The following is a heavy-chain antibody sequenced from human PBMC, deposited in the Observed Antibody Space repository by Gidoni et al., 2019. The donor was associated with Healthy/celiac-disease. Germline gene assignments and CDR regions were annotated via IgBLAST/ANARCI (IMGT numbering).Heavy chain of an antibody. D-gene: IGHD1-7*01. CDR3: AREESWNYRYNWFDP. J-gene: IGHJ5*02. CDR1: GYTFTSYY. CDR2: INPSGGST. Sequence: QVQLVQSGAEVKKPGASVKVSCKSSGYTFTSYYMHWVRQAPGQGLEWMGIINPSGGSTSYAQKFQGRVTMTRDTSTSTVYMELSSLRSEDTAVYYCAREESWNYRYNWFDPWGQGTLVTVSS. V-gene: IGHV1-46*03.